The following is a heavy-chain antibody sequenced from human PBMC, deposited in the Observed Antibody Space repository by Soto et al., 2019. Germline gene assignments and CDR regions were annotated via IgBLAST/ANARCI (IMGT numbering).Heavy chain of an antibody. D-gene: IGHD3-3*01. CDR2: IYHSGST. CDR3: ARYMGYYDFWSGYYTANNWFDP. CDR1: GGAISSSNG. Sequence: ETLSLTCAVSGGAISSSNGWSWVRQPPGKGLEWIGEIYHSGSTNYNPSLKSRVTISVDKSKNQFSLKLSSVTAADTSVYYCARYMGYYDFWSGYYTANNWFDPWGQGTLVTVSS. J-gene: IGHJ5*02. V-gene: IGHV4-4*02.